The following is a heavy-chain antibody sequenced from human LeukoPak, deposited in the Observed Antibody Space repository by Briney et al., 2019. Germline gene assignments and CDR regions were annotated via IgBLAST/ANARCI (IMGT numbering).Heavy chain of an antibody. J-gene: IGHJ4*02. CDR2: IKSKTDGGTT. CDR3: TKDVSVVPYSY. D-gene: IGHD2-15*01. CDR1: GFTFSNAW. V-gene: IGHV3-15*01. Sequence: GGSLRLSCAASGFTFSNAWISCVRQAPGKGMEWVGCIKSKTDGGTTDYAAPVKGRFPISRDDSKTTLYLQMNSLKPEDTAVYYCTKDVSVVPYSYWGEGTLVTVSS.